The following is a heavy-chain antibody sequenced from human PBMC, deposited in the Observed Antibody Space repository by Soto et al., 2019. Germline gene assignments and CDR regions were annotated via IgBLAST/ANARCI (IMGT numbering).Heavy chain of an antibody. CDR1: GKSFDNFA. CDR3: ARAKYDYIWGIYHPFDQ. CDR2: INVGDDKT. V-gene: IGHV1-3*01. D-gene: IGHD3-16*02. Sequence: QVQLVQSGAEVKKPGASVRLSCKVSGKSFDNFAVHWVRQTPGQRPEWMGRINVGDDKTKYSEKFQGRVIVSYDTSATTAYMELHSLSSEDTSVSYCARAKYDYIWGIYHPFDQWAQGAQVTVAS. J-gene: IGHJ4*02.